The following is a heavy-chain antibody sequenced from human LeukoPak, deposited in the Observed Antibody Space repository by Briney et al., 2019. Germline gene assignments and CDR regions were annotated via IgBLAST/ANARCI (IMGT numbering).Heavy chain of an antibody. J-gene: IGHJ6*02. CDR3: TRGPIQLWIHNAMDV. Sequence: QPGRSLRLSCIGFGFTFGDHAMSWARQAPGKGLEWVGFIRSKAYRGTTEYAASVRGRFTISREDSKSIAYLQMNSLKTEDTGVYYCTRGPIQLWIHNAMDVWGQGTTVIVSS. CDR2: IRSKAYRGTT. CDR1: GFTFGDHA. V-gene: IGHV3-49*04. D-gene: IGHD5-18*01.